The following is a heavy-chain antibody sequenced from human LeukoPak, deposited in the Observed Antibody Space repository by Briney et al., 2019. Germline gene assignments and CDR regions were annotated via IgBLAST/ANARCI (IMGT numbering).Heavy chain of an antibody. CDR1: GFTFSTFA. D-gene: IGHD3-10*01. CDR2: IYSGGST. CDR3: ARAWFGELAFDY. Sequence: PGGSLRLSCAASGFTFSTFAMNWVRQAPGKGLEWVSVIYSGGSTYYADSVKGRFTISRDNSKNTLYLQMNSLRAEDTAVYYCARAWFGELAFDYWGQGTLVTVSS. V-gene: IGHV3-53*01. J-gene: IGHJ4*02.